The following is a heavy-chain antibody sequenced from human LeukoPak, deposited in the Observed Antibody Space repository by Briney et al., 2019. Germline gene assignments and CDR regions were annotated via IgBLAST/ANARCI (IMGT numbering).Heavy chain of an antibody. CDR2: ISYDGSNK. D-gene: IGHD3-9*01. CDR1: GFTFSSFA. CDR3: ARGIDWATIDY. V-gene: IGHV3-30-3*01. J-gene: IGHJ4*02. Sequence: GGSLRLSCAASGFTFSSFAMHWVRQAPGKGLEWVAAISYDGSNKYYADSVKGRFTISRDNSKNTLYLQMNSLRAEDTAVYYCARGIDWATIDYWGQGTLVTVSS.